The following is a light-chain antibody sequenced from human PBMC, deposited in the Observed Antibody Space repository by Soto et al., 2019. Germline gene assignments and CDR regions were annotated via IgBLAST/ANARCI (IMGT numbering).Light chain of an antibody. CDR2: DVT. V-gene: IGLV2-14*03. CDR3: SSYTSDTTGV. J-gene: IGLJ1*01. CDR1: SSDVGGYNY. Sequence: QSVLTQPASVSGSPGQSIAISCTGTSSDVGGYNYVSWYQQHLGKAPKLMIYDVTTRPSGVSNRFSGSKSGNTAALTISGLQAEDEADYYCSSYTSDTTGVFGTGTKVTVL.